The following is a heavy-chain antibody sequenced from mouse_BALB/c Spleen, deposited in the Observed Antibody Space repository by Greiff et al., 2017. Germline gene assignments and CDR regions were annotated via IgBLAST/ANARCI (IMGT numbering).Heavy chain of an antibody. V-gene: IGHV1-84*02. CDR2: IYPGSGNT. J-gene: IGHJ3*01. CDR1: GYTFTDYY. D-gene: IGHD1-1*01. CDR3: ARSLVHYYGSRGFAY. Sequence: LQESGPELVKPGASVKISCKASGYTFTDYYINWVKQKPGQGLEWIGWIYPGSGNTKYNEKFKGKATLTVDTSSSTAYMQLSSLTSEDTAVYFCARSLVHYYGSRGFAYWGQGTLVTVSA.